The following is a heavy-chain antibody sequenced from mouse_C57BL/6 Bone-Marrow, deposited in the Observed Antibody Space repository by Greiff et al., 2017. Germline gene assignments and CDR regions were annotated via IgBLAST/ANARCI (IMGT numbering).Heavy chain of an antibody. V-gene: IGHV14-2*01. CDR3: ALGVATNFDV. CDR1: GFNIKDYY. Sequence: VQLQQSGAALVQPGASVKLSCTASGFNIKDYYLHWVKQSTEQGLEWIGRIDPEVGETKYAPTFLGKATITADTSSNTAYLQLSSRTSEDTAVDYCALGVATNFDVWGTGTTVTGSS. D-gene: IGHD1-1*02. CDR2: IDPEVGET. J-gene: IGHJ1*03.